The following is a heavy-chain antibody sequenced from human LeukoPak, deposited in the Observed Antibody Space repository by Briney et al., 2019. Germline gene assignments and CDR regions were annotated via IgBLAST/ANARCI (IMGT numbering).Heavy chain of an antibody. J-gene: IGHJ6*03. CDR1: GYTFTGYY. D-gene: IGHD3-16*01. CDR2: INPNSGGT. Sequence: GASVKVSCKASGYTFTGYYMHWVRQAPGQGLEWMGWINPNSGGTNYAQKFQGRVTMTRDTSISTAYMELSSLRSEDTAVYYCAAKGGSNYYYMDVWGKGTTVTVSS. CDR3: AAKGGSNYYYMDV. V-gene: IGHV1-2*02.